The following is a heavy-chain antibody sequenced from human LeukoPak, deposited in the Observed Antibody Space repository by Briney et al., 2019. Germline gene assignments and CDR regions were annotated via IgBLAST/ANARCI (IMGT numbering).Heavy chain of an antibody. CDR2: ISYDGSNK. J-gene: IGHJ1*01. V-gene: IGHV3-30*18. CDR1: GFTFSSYG. CDR3: AKDGSGYGYFQH. Sequence: PGGSLRLSCAASGFTFSSYGMHWVRQAPGKGLEWVAVISYDGSNKYYADSVKGRFTISRDNSKNTLYLQMNSLRAEDTAVYYCAKDGSGYGYFQHWGQGTLVTVSS. D-gene: IGHD3-22*01.